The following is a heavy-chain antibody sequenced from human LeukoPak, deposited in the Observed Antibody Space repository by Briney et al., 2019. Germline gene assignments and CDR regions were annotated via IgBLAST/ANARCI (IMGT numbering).Heavy chain of an antibody. D-gene: IGHD6-13*01. J-gene: IGHJ5*02. CDR1: DSSISCYY. Sequence: PSDTLSLTCSASDSSISCYYWCWSQLPPEKGQEWMGSIYSSGSTNYTPSLKSRVTISVDTSKDQFSLKLSSVTAADTAVYYCARVEQQLVMGGWFDPWGQGTLVTVSS. CDR3: ARVEQQLVMGGWFDP. V-gene: IGHV4-59*13. CDR2: IYSSGST.